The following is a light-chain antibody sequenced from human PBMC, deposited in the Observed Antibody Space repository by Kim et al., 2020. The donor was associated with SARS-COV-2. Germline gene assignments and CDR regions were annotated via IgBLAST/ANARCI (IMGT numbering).Light chain of an antibody. CDR1: HSIGNS. J-gene: IGKJ5*01. V-gene: IGKV3-11*01. CDR3: QQRSNWPPT. Sequence: LTPGERTTLSCMAIHSIGNSVAWYQQKPGQTPSLLIHDASTGATDIPARFTGRGSGPAFTLAISSLEPEDFAVYFCQQRSNWPPTFGQGTRLEIK. CDR2: DAS.